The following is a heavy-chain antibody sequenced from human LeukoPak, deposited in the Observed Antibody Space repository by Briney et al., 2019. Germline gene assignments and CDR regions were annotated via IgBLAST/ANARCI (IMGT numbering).Heavy chain of an antibody. D-gene: IGHD3-22*01. Sequence: PSETLSLTCTVSSGSISTSNYYWGWVRQPPGTALEWSGNIFYSGSTYYSPSLKSRVTISLDTSRNQFSLKLNAMTAADTSGYFCAKGSGYGLIQILGQRATVTLSS. CDR3: AKGSGYGLIQI. CDR2: IFYSGST. V-gene: IGHV4-39*07. J-gene: IGHJ3*02. CDR1: SGSISTSNYY.